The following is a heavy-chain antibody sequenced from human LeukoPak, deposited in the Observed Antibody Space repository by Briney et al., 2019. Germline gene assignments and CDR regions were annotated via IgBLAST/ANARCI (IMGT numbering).Heavy chain of an antibody. Sequence: ASVKVSCKASGGTFSCYAISWVRQAPGQGLEWMGGIIPIFGTANYAQKFQGRVTITADESTSTAYMELSSLRSEDTAVYYCASDHIAARDYFDYWGQGTLVTVSS. J-gene: IGHJ4*02. CDR3: ASDHIAARDYFDY. CDR2: IIPIFGTA. D-gene: IGHD6-6*01. CDR1: GGTFSCYA. V-gene: IGHV1-69*13.